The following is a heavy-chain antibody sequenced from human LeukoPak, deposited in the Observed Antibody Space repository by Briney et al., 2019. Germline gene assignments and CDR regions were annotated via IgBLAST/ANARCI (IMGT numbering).Heavy chain of an antibody. Sequence: PGGSLRLSCTASGFTFGDYAMSWVRQAPGKGLEWVGFIRSKAYGGTTEYAASVKGRFTISRDDSKSIAYLQMNSLKTEDTAVYYCTRGRLTPYYYYGMDVWGQGTTVTVSS. D-gene: IGHD4/OR15-4a*01. V-gene: IGHV3-49*04. J-gene: IGHJ6*02. CDR3: TRGRLTPYYYYGMDV. CDR2: IRSKAYGGTT. CDR1: GFTFGDYA.